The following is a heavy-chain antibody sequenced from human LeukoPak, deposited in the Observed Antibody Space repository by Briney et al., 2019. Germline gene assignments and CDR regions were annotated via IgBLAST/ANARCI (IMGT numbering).Heavy chain of an antibody. D-gene: IGHD1-26*01. J-gene: IGHJ4*02. CDR2: INPSGGST. CDR1: GYTFTSYY. Sequence: ASVKVSCKASGYTFTSYYMHWVRQAPGQGLEWMGIINPSGGSTSYAQKFQGRVTITADKSTSTAYMELSSLRSEDTAVYYCALSGRGYFSWDYWGQGTLVTVSS. CDR3: ALSGRGYFSWDY. V-gene: IGHV1-46*01.